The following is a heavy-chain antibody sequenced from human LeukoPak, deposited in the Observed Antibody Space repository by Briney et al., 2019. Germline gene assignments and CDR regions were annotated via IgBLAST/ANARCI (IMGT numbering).Heavy chain of an antibody. CDR2: IIPIFGTA. V-gene: IGHV1-69*13. Sequence: SVKVSCQASGGTFSSYAISWVRQAPGQGLEWMGGIIPIFGTANYAQKFQGRVTITADESTSTAYMELSSLRSEDTAVYYCASYYYDSSGYYGVLDYWGQGTLVTVSS. CDR1: GGTFSSYA. D-gene: IGHD3-22*01. J-gene: IGHJ4*02. CDR3: ASYYYDSSGYYGVLDY.